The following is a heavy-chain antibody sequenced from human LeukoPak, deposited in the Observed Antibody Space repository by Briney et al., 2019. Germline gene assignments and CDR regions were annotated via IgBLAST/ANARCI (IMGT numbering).Heavy chain of an antibody. J-gene: IGHJ4*02. D-gene: IGHD5-24*01. Sequence: PGGSLRLSCAASGFTFSSYSMNWVRQAPGKGLEWVSYISSSSSTIYYADSVKGRFIISRDNAKNSLYLQMNSLRAEDTAVYYCARDGYTNFDYWGQGTLVTVSS. CDR2: ISSSSSTI. CDR1: GFTFSSYS. V-gene: IGHV3-48*01. CDR3: ARDGYTNFDY.